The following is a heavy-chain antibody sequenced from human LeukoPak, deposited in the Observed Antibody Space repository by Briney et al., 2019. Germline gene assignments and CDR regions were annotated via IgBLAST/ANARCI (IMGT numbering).Heavy chain of an antibody. J-gene: IGHJ4*02. V-gene: IGHV1-2*02. CDR2: INANGGGT. CDR1: GYTFTGYY. CDR3: ARGSSLLHTFAIDY. D-gene: IGHD2-15*01. Sequence: ASVKVSCKASGYTFTGYYMRWVRQAPGQGLEWMGWINANGGGTNYAQKLQGRVTMTRDTSISTAYMELGRLISDDTAVYYFARGSSLLHTFAIDYGGRGTLVTVPS.